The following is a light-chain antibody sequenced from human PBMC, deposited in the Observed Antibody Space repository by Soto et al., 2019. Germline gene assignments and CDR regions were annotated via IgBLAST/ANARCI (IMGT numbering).Light chain of an antibody. CDR1: SFNIGADYD. CDR2: GNT. Sequence: QSVLTQPASVSGAPGQRVTISCTGNSFNIGADYDVHWYQQLPGTAPKLLIYGNTNRPSGVPDRFSGSKSGTSASLAITGLQPEDEADYYCQSYDSSLSGGVFGTGTKVTVL. J-gene: IGLJ1*01. V-gene: IGLV1-40*01. CDR3: QSYDSSLSGGV.